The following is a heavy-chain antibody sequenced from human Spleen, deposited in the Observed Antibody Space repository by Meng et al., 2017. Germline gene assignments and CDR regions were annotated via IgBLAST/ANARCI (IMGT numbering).Heavy chain of an antibody. V-gene: IGHV3-11*04. D-gene: IGHD3-10*01. CDR3: ARDQAILLWFGNQDPQAFDI. J-gene: IGHJ3*02. CDR2: ISNSGYII. CDR1: GFTFSDYY. Sequence: GGSLRLSCAASGFTFSDYYMSWIRQPPGKGLEWISYISNSGYIIYYADSVKGRFTISRDNAKNSLYLQMNSLRADDTAVYYCARDQAILLWFGNQDPQAFDIWGQGTMVTVSS.